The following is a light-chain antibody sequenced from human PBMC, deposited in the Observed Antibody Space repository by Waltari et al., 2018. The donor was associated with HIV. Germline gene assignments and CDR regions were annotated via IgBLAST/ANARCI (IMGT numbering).Light chain of an antibody. CDR3: QQNYDTQYT. Sequence: DIQMTQSPSLSTSVGDRVTITCRASQSIDIYVNWYQLKPGKTPNLLIYSASNLQSGVPSRFSGSGSGTDFTLTISSLQPEDIATYYCQQNYDTQYTFGQGT. V-gene: IGKV1-39*01. CDR1: QSIDIY. CDR2: SAS. J-gene: IGKJ2*01.